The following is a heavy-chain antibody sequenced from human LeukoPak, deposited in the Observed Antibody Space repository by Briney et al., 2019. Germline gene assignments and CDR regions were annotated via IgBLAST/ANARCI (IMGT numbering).Heavy chain of an antibody. D-gene: IGHD4-23*01. Sequence: SVKVSCKASGGTFSSYAISWVRQAPGQGLEWMGGIIPIFGTANYAQKFQGRVTITADKSTSTAYMELSSLRSEDTVVYYCARGMVTPEYYFDYWGQGTLVTVSS. CDR2: IIPIFGTA. CDR3: ARGMVTPEYYFDY. V-gene: IGHV1-69*06. CDR1: GGTFSSYA. J-gene: IGHJ4*02.